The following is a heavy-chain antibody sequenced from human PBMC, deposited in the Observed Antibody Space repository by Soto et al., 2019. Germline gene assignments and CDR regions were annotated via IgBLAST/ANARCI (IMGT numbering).Heavy chain of an antibody. Sequence: GGSLRLSCAASGFTFISYAMHWVRQAPGKGLEWVAVISYDGSNKYYADSVKGRFTISRDNSKNTLYLQMNSLRAEDTAVYYCARPPHCSGGSCYSFPLFYWGQGTLVTVSS. D-gene: IGHD2-15*01. V-gene: IGHV3-30-3*01. J-gene: IGHJ4*02. CDR2: ISYDGSNK. CDR1: GFTFISYA. CDR3: ARPPHCSGGSCYSFPLFY.